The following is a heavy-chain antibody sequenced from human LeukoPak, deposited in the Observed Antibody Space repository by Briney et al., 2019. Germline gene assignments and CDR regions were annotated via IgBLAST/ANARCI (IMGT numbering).Heavy chain of an antibody. CDR2: ISSSGSTI. CDR3: AKDHKSISDAFDI. V-gene: IGHV3-48*03. CDR1: GFTFSSYE. Sequence: GGSLRLSCAASGFTFSSYEMNWVRQAPGKGLEWVSYISSSGSTIYYADSVKGRFTISRDNSKNTLYLQMNSLRAEDTAVYYCAKDHKSISDAFDIWGQGTMVTVSS. J-gene: IGHJ3*02.